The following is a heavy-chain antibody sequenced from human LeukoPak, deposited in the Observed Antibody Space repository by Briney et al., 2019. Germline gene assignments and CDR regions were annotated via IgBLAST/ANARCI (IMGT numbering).Heavy chain of an antibody. V-gene: IGHV4-4*07. CDR3: ARASYCSSTSCSRYFDY. Sequence: SETLSLTCTVSGGSISSYYWSWIRQPAGKGLEWIGRIYTSGSTNYNPSLKSRVTMSVDTSKNQFSLKLSSVTAADTAVYYCARASYCSSTSCSRYFDYWGQGTLVTVSS. J-gene: IGHJ4*02. CDR1: GGSISSYY. D-gene: IGHD2-2*01. CDR2: IYTSGST.